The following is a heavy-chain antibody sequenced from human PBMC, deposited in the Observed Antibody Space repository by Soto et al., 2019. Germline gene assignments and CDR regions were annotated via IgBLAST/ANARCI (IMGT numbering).Heavy chain of an antibody. CDR2: VSYDGTKK. Sequence: QVQLVESGGGVVQPGTSLRLTCAGSGFTFSRNGMHWVRQAPGKGLEWVALVSYDGTKKYYVDSVKGRFTISRDNSENTLYLQMNSLRAEETAVYYCARWVGGSMYDNSGKYESWGQGTLVTVSS. J-gene: IGHJ5*02. CDR3: ARWVGGSMYDNSGKYES. CDR1: GFTFSRNG. D-gene: IGHD3-22*01. V-gene: IGHV3-30*03.